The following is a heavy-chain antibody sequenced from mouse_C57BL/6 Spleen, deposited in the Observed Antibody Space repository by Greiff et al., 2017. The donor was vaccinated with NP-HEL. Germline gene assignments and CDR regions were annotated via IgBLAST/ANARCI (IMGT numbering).Heavy chain of an antibody. CDR3: ARFNGYDGGFAY. V-gene: IGHV3-6*01. D-gene: IGHD2-2*01. CDR1: GYSITSGYY. J-gene: IGHJ3*01. Sequence: EVQRVESGPGLVKPSQSLSLTCSVTGYSITSGYYWNWIRQFPGNKLEWMGYISYDGSNNYNPSLKNRISITRDTSKNQFFLKLNSVTTEDTATYYCARFNGYDGGFAYWGQGTLVTVSA. CDR2: ISYDGSN.